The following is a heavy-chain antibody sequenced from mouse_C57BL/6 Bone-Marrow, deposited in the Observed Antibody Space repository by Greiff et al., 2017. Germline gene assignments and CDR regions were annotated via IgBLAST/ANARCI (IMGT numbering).Heavy chain of an antibody. V-gene: IGHV3-6*01. CDR1: GYSITSGYY. CDR2: ISYDGSN. Sequence: EVKLQESGPGLVKPSQSLSLTCSVTGYSITSGYYWNWIRQFPGNKLEWMGYISYDGSNNYNPSLKNRISITRDTSKNQFFLKLNSVTTEDTATYYCASNFFDYWGQGTTLTVPS. J-gene: IGHJ2*01. CDR3: ASNFFDY. D-gene: IGHD4-1*01.